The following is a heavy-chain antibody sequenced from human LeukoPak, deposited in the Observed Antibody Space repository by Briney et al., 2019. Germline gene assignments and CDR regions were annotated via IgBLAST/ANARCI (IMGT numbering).Heavy chain of an antibody. J-gene: IGHJ4*01. CDR3: ARLKDDVTKLDY. D-gene: IGHD2-8*01. CDR1: GFTFGRYW. Sequence: GGSLRLSCAGSGFTFGRYWMSWVRQAPGKGLEWVASINQGGSRLHYLDSVTGRFIISRDDAQNSLFLQMTRLRVDDTAVYYCARLKDDVTKLDYWGHGTLLSVSS. V-gene: IGHV3-7*01. CDR2: INQGGSRL.